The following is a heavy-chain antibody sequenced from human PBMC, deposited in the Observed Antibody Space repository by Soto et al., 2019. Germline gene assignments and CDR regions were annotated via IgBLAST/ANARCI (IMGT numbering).Heavy chain of an antibody. CDR1: GYTFTSYA. Sequence: QVQLVQSGAEVKKPGASVKVSCKASGYTFTSYAMHWVRQAPGQRLEWMGWINAGNGNTKYSQKFQGRVTITRDTYSSKAYMGLSTLRSKDTVVYYCAGVRGEYNWKNLNYRGQGTMVTVSS. CDR2: INAGNGNT. V-gene: IGHV1-3*01. D-gene: IGHD1-1*01. J-gene: IGHJ4*02. CDR3: AGVRGEYNWKNLNY.